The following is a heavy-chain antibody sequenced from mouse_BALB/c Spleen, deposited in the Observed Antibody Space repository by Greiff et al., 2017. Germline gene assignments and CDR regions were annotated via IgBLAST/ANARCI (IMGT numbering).Heavy chain of an antibody. V-gene: IGHV8-12*01. CDR1: GFSLSTSGMG. J-gene: IGHJ4*01. CDR3: ARREGGYDVDAMDY. D-gene: IGHD2-2*01. Sequence: QVTLKVCGPGILQPSQTLSLTCSFSGFSLSTSGMGVSWIRQPSGKGLEWLAHIYWDDDKRYNPSLKSRLTISKDTSSNQVFLKITSVDTADTATYYCARREGGYDVDAMDYWGQGTSVTVSS. CDR2: IYWDDDK.